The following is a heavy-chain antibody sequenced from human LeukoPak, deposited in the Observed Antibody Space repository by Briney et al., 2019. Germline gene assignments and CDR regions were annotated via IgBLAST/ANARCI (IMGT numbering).Heavy chain of an antibody. CDR2: FNSDGSST. CDR1: GFTFSSYW. D-gene: IGHD3-3*01. J-gene: IGHJ3*02. Sequence: PGGPLRLSCAASGFTFSSYWMHWVRQAPGKGLVWVSRFNSDGSSTSYADSVKGRFTISRDNSKNTLYLQMNSLRAEDTAVYYCAKEYYDFWSGRRTFDIWGQRTMVTVSS. V-gene: IGHV3-74*01. CDR3: AKEYYDFWSGRRTFDI.